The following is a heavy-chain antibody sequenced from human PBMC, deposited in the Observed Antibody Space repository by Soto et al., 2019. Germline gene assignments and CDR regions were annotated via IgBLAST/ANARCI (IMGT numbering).Heavy chain of an antibody. J-gene: IGHJ4*02. CDR3: ARQIYDSDTGPNFQYYFDS. CDR1: GDSISTFY. CDR2: IHYSGGT. D-gene: IGHD3-22*01. V-gene: IGHV4-59*01. Sequence: SETLSLTCTVSGDSISTFYWSWIRQPPGKGLEWIGYIHYSGGTNYNPSLKSQVIISVDTSKNQFSLKLSSVTAADTAMYYCARQIYDSDTGPNFQYYFDSWGQGTPVTVSS.